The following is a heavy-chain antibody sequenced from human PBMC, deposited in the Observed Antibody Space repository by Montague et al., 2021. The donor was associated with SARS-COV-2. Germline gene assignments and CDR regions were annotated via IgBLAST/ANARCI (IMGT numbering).Heavy chain of an antibody. CDR1: GGSLSGYY. CDR2: INHSGST. D-gene: IGHD1-20*01. J-gene: IGHJ6*02. CDR3: ARGRRRYNWRDETSYYYGMDV. V-gene: IGHV4-34*01. Sequence: SETLSLTCDVYGGSLSGYYWSWIRQPPGKGLEWIGEINHSGSTNYNPSLKSRVTISLDTSKNQFSLKLSSVTAADTAVYYCARGRRRYNWRDETSYYYGMDVWGQGTTVTVSS.